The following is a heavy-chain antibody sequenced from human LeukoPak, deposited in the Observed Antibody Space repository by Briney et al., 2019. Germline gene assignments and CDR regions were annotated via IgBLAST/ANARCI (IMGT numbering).Heavy chain of an antibody. J-gene: IGHJ4*02. D-gene: IGHD1-14*01. CDR3: AKAVNPWEYYFDY. CDR2: ISGSGGST. CDR1: GFTFSSYP. Sequence: GGSLTLSCAASGFTFSSYPMIWLRQAPGKGLEWVSAISGSGGSTYYADYVKGRFTISRDNSKDTLYLQMNSLRAEDTAVYYCAKAVNPWEYYFDYWGQGTLVTVSS. V-gene: IGHV3-23*01.